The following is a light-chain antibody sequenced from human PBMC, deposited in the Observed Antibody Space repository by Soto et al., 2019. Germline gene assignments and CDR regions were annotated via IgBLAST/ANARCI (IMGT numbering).Light chain of an antibody. CDR2: GVS. J-gene: IGKJ1*01. CDR1: QSVGSIY. Sequence: EIVLTQSPGTLSLSPGERATLSCRASQSVGSIYLAWYQQKPGQAPRLLIYGVSNRATGIPERFSGSGSGTDFTLTISRLEAEDFAAYCCPHYTGPPPWTFGQGTKVEIK. CDR3: PHYTGPPPWT. V-gene: IGKV3-20*01.